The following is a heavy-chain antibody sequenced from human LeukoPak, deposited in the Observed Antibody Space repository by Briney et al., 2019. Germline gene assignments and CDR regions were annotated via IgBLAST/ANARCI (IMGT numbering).Heavy chain of an antibody. CDR3: ARVGDCSSTSCYFLPTYYMDV. CDR1: GFTVSSNY. Sequence: GGSLRLSCAASGFTVSSNYMSWVRQAPGKGLEWVSVIYSGGSTYYADSVKGRFTISRGNSKNTLYLQMNSLRAEDTAVYYCARVGDCSSTSCYFLPTYYMDVWGKGTTVTISS. D-gene: IGHD2-2*01. J-gene: IGHJ6*03. V-gene: IGHV3-53*01. CDR2: IYSGGST.